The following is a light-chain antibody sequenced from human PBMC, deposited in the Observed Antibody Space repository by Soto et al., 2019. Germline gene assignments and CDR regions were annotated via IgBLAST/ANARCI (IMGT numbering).Light chain of an antibody. CDR3: MLSTRWPFT. Sequence: EVVLTQSPLSLPVTLGQPASISCRSSQSLVYSDGDTYLSWFHQRPGQSPRRLIYMVSNRDSGVPVRFSVSGSGTAYTLKISRIQTLDVAIHYFMLSTRWPFTFGPGTNVDIK. CDR1: QSLVYSDGDTY. CDR2: MVS. J-gene: IGKJ3*01. V-gene: IGKV2-30*01.